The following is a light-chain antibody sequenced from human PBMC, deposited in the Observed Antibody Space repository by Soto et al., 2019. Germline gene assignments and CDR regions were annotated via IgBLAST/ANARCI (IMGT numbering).Light chain of an antibody. CDR3: QQRQYWPPIT. CDR2: GAS. V-gene: IGKV3D-15*01. CDR1: QSVSSN. J-gene: IGKJ5*01. Sequence: EIVMTQSPATLSVSPGERATLSCRASQSVSSNSAWYQQKPGQAPRLLIYGASTRATGIPARFTGSGSGTDFNLTISTLEPEDFAVYYCQQRQYWPPITFGQGTRLEIK.